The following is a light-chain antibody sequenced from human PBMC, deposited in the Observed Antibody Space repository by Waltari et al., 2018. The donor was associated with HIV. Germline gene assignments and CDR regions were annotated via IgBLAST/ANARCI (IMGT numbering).Light chain of an antibody. J-gene: IGLJ2*01. CDR2: EVT. V-gene: IGLV2-23*02. CDR1: SSDVGAYNL. Sequence: QSALPQPASVSGSPGQSLTISSPGTSSDVGAYNLVSWYQQNPGTAPKLMIFEVTKRPSGVSDRFSGSRSGNTASLTISGLQAEDEGDYHCCSYTGTGVVFGGGTKLTVL. CDR3: CSYTGTGVV.